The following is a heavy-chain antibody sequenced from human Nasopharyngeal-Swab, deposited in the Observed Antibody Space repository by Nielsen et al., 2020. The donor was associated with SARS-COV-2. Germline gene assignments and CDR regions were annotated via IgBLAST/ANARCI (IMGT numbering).Heavy chain of an antibody. J-gene: IGHJ6*02. CDR3: ARQVGYCTNGVCPTYYYYYGMDV. Sequence: GSLRLSCNVSGGSISSSSYYWVWIRQPPGKGLGWIGSIYYSGSTYYNPSLKSRVTISVDTSKNQFSLKLSSVTAADTAVYYCARQVGYCTNGVCPTYYYYYGMDVWGQGTTVTVSS. CDR1: GGSISSSSYY. D-gene: IGHD2-8*01. V-gene: IGHV4-39*01. CDR2: IYYSGST.